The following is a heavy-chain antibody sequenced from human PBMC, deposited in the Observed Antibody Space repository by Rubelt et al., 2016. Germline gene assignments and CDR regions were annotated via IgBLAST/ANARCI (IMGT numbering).Heavy chain of an antibody. V-gene: IGHV4-39*01. D-gene: IGHD1-14*01. CDR1: GGSIKNTNFY. J-gene: IGHJ6*03. CDR3: ARLNPGITLLYYYYMDV. CDR2: LHYSGTT. Sequence: QLQLQESGPGLVRPSETLSLTCTVSGGSIKNTNFYWGWIRQPPGKGLEWIGSLHYSGTTFYNPSLARRVTISVAASKNQIPLTLNDVTAADTAVYFCARLNPGITLLYYYYMDVWGKGTTVIVSS.